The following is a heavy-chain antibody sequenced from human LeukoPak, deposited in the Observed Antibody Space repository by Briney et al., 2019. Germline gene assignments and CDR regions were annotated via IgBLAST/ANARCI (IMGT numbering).Heavy chain of an antibody. CDR1: GGSFSGYY. Sequence: PSETLSLTCAVYGGSFSGYYWSWIRQPPGKGLEWIGEINHSGSTNYNPSLKSRVTISVDTSKNQFSLKLSSVTAADTAVYYCARRGTYSSGWPFDYWGQGTLVTVSS. D-gene: IGHD6-19*01. CDR2: INHSGST. V-gene: IGHV4-34*01. CDR3: ARRGTYSSGWPFDY. J-gene: IGHJ4*02.